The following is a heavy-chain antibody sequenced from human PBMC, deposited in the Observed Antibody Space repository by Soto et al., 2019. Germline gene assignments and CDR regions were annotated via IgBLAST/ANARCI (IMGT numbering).Heavy chain of an antibody. D-gene: IGHD6-13*01. CDR3: ARESAAAETRGEYYYYGMDV. Sequence: QVQLVQSGAEVKKPGASVKVSCKASGYTFTSYXXSWVRQAPGQGLEWMGWISAYNGNTNYAQKLQGRVNMTTDTSTSTAYMELRSLRSDDTAVYYCARESAAAETRGEYYYYGMDVWGQGTTVTVSS. J-gene: IGHJ6*02. V-gene: IGHV1-18*01. CDR2: ISAYNGNT. CDR1: GYTFTSYX.